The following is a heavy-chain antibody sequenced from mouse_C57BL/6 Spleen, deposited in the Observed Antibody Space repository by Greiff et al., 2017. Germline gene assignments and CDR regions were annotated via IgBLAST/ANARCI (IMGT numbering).Heavy chain of an antibody. CDR1: GFTFTDYY. J-gene: IGHJ1*03. Sequence: VQLKESGGGLVQPGGSLSLSCAASGFTFTDYYMSWVRQPPGKALEWLVFIRNKANGYTTEYSASVKGRFTISRDNSQSSLYLQMNALRAEDSATYYCARYDSSYWYFEVWGTGTTVTVSS. D-gene: IGHD1-1*01. CDR2: IRNKANGYTT. CDR3: ARYDSSYWYFEV. V-gene: IGHV7-3*01.